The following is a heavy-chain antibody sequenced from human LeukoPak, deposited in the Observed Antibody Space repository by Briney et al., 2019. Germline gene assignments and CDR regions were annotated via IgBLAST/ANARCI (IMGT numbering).Heavy chain of an antibody. V-gene: IGHV3-21*01. CDR3: ARTLQFYYDSSGAFDI. J-gene: IGHJ3*02. Sequence: PGGSLRLSCAASGFTFSSYSMNWVRQAPGKGLEWVSSISSSSSYIYYADSVKGRFTISRDNAKNSLYLQMNSLRAEDTAVYYCARTLQFYYDSSGAFDIWGQGTMVTVSS. CDR1: GFTFSSYS. CDR2: ISSSSSYI. D-gene: IGHD3-22*01.